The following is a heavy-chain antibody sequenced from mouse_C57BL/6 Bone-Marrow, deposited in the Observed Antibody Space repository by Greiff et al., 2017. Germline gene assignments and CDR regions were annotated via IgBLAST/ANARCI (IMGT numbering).Heavy chain of an antibody. CDR3: TRKKDDGYYLFAY. CDR1: GYTFTDYE. Sequence: QVQLQQSGAELVRPGASVTLSCKASGYTFTDYEMHWVKQTPVHGLEWIGAIDPETGGTAYNQKFKGKAILTADKSSSTAYMELRSLTSEDSAVYYCTRKKDDGYYLFAYWGQGTLVTVSA. J-gene: IGHJ3*01. CDR2: IDPETGGT. V-gene: IGHV1-15*01. D-gene: IGHD2-3*01.